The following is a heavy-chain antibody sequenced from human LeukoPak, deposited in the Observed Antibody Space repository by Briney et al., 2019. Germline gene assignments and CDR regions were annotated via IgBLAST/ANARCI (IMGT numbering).Heavy chain of an antibody. V-gene: IGHV3-23*01. J-gene: IGHJ4*02. CDR3: AKDILRWSFDY. Sequence: SGGSLRLSCAASGFTVFNYAMAWVRQAPGKGLEWVSAINGGNDATNYANSVKGRFTISRDNSKNTLYLQMNNLRAEDTAVYYCAKDILRWSFDYWGQGSLVTVAS. CDR1: GFTVFNYA. CDR2: INGGNDAT. D-gene: IGHD4-23*01.